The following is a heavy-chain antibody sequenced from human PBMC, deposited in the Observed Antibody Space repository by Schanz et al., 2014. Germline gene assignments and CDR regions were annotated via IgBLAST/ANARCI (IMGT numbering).Heavy chain of an antibody. Sequence: VQLVESGGGVVQPGRSLRLSCAASGFTFSTYWMSWVRQAPGKGLEWVSIMFPGGNTYYADSVKGRFTISRDNSKNTLFLQMNSLRAEDTAVYYCAKDGVEAVATVWGQGILVTVSS. CDR2: MFPGGNT. J-gene: IGHJ4*02. D-gene: IGHD5-12*01. V-gene: IGHV3-66*01. CDR3: AKDGVEAVATV. CDR1: GFTFSTYW.